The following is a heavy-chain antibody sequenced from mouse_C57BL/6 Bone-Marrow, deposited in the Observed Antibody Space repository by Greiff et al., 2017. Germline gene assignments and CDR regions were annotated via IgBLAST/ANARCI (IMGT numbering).Heavy chain of an antibody. CDR3: ARSVAPPYYYAMDY. J-gene: IGHJ4*01. D-gene: IGHD1-3*01. Sequence: QVQLQQSGAELVRPGTSVKVSCKASGYAFTNYLIEWVKQRPGQGLEWIGVINPGSGGTNYNEKFKGKATLTADKSSSTAYMQLSSLTSEDSAVYFCARSVAPPYYYAMDYWGQGTSVTVSS. CDR1: GYAFTNYL. V-gene: IGHV1-54*01. CDR2: INPGSGGT.